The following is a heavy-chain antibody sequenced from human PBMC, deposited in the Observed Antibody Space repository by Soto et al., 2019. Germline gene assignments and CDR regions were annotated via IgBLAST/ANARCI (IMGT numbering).Heavy chain of an antibody. V-gene: IGHV1-69*13. CDR2: IIPIFGTA. Sequence: ASVKVSCTASGGTFSIYAISWVRQAPGQGLEWMGGIIPIFGTANYAQKFQGRVTITADESTSTAYMELSSLRSEDTAVYYCARGGSGSYFGAFDIWGQGTMVTVSS. J-gene: IGHJ3*02. D-gene: IGHD3-10*01. CDR1: GGTFSIYA. CDR3: ARGGSGSYFGAFDI.